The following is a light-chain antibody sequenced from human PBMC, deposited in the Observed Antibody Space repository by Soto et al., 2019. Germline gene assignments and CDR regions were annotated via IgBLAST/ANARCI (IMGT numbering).Light chain of an antibody. J-gene: IGKJ2*01. V-gene: IGKV1-9*01. CDR1: QDIAGF. CDR2: AAS. CDR3: QQLDSYPRT. Sequence: IQLTQSPSSLSASAGDRVTITCRASQDIAGFLAWYQQKPGKAPKLLIYAASTLQGGAPSRFSGSGSGTDFTLTISSLQPEDFATYYCQQLDSYPRTFGQGTKLEIK.